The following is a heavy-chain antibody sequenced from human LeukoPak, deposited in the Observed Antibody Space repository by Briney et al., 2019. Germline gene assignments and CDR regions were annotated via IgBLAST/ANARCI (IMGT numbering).Heavy chain of an antibody. Sequence: SETLSLTCAVYGGSFSGYYWRWIRQPPGKGLEWIGEINHSGNTNYNPSLKSRVTISVDKSKNQFSLKLSYVSAADTAVYYCARIALGYCSGGSCYPDYYYGMDVWGQGTTVTVSS. V-gene: IGHV4-34*01. CDR2: INHSGNT. CDR1: GGSFSGYY. CDR3: ARIALGYCSGGSCYPDYYYGMDV. J-gene: IGHJ6*02. D-gene: IGHD2-15*01.